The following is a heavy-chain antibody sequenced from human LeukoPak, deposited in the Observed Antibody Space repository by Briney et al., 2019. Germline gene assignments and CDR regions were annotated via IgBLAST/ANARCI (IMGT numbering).Heavy chain of an antibody. CDR3: AKGGRGVVTGAGPLGRHYHYGIDL. CDR1: GFIICRYG. J-gene: IGHJ6*01. CDR2: ITYDGSDQ. Sequence: PGGSLTLTFSASGFIICRYGWHRVRQAPGKGLEWVAIITYDGSDQYYADSVKGRFTITRDNSKNTLYLQMNSPRSDDTAVYFCAKGGRGVVTGAGPLGRHYHYGIDLCPQGTTVTVSS. V-gene: IGHV3-30*18. D-gene: IGHD2-15*01.